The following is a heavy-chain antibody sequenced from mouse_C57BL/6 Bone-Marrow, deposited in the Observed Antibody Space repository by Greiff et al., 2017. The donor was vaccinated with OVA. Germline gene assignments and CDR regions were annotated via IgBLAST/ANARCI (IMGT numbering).Heavy chain of an antibody. V-gene: IGHV1-7*01. CDR3: ASITTVDWYFDV. D-gene: IGHD1-1*01. CDR1: GYTFTSYW. CDR2: INPSSGYT. J-gene: IGHJ1*03. Sequence: VQLQQSGAELAKPGASVKLSCKASGYTFTSYWMHWVKQRPGQGLEWIGYINPSSGYTKYNQKFKDKATLTADKSSSTAYMQLSSLTYEDSAVYYCASITTVDWYFDVWGTGTTVIVSS.